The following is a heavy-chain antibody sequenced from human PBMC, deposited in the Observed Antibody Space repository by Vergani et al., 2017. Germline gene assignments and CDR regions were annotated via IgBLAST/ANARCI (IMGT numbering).Heavy chain of an antibody. CDR1: GYSFTSYW. V-gene: IGHV5-51*01. CDR3: ARQDRYYYDSSGYYSFDY. J-gene: IGHJ4*02. CDR2: IYPGDSDT. Sequence: EVPLVQSGAEVKKPGESLKISCTGSGYSFTSYWIGWVRQMPGKGLEWMGIIYPGDSDTRYSPSFQGQVTISADKSITTAYLQWSSLKASDTAMYYCARQDRYYYDSSGYYSFDYWGQGTLVTVSS. D-gene: IGHD3-22*01.